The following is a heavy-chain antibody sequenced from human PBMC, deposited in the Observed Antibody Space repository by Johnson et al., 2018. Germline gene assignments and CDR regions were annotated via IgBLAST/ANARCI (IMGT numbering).Heavy chain of an antibody. CDR1: GFTFSSYG. J-gene: IGHJ3*02. V-gene: IGHV3-30*18. CDR2: ISYDGSKK. Sequence: VQLVETGGGVVQHRRSLRLSCAASGFTFSSYGIHWVRQAPGKGLEWVAVISYDGSKKYYADSVKGRFTISRDNSKNTLYLQMNSLRAEDTAVYYCAKADAFDIWGQGTMVTVSS. CDR3: AKADAFDI.